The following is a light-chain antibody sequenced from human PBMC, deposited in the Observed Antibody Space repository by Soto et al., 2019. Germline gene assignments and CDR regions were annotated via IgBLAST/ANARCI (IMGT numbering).Light chain of an antibody. CDR1: SGYSNYK. Sequence: QPVLTQPPSASASLGASVTLTCTLSSGYSNYKVDWYQQRPGKGPRFVMRVGTGGIVGSKGDGIPDRFSVLGSGLNRYLTIKNIQEEDESDYHCGADHGSGSNFPLFGGGTKLTV. V-gene: IGLV9-49*01. J-gene: IGLJ3*02. CDR2: VGTGGIVG. CDR3: GADHGSGSNFPL.